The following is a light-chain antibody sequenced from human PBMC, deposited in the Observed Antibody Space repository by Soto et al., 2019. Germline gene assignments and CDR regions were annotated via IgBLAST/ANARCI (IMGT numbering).Light chain of an antibody. V-gene: IGKV1-5*03. CDR1: QSITTW. Sequence: DIQMTQSPSTLSASVEDRVTITCRASQSITTWLAWYQQTPGKAPKLLIYKATNLQTGVPSRFSGSGSGTEFSLTISSLQPDDFATYYRQSSNDYQYIFGRGTKLQIK. J-gene: IGKJ2*01. CDR2: KAT. CDR3: QSSNDYQYI.